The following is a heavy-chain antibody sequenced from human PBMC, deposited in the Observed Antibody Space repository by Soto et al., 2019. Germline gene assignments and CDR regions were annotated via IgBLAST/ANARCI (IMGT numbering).Heavy chain of an antibody. CDR3: ARGRFPSVAGRGPLGY. CDR1: GDFISSYS. J-gene: IGHJ4*02. CDR2: IHYNGNT. V-gene: IGHV4-59*12. Sequence: SETLSLTCTVSGDFISSYSWRWIRQLPGKGLEWIGNIHYNGNTKYSPSLKSRVTMSVDTSKNHFSLKLISVTAADTAVYYCARGRFPSVAGRGPLGYWGQGTLVTVS. D-gene: IGHD6-19*01.